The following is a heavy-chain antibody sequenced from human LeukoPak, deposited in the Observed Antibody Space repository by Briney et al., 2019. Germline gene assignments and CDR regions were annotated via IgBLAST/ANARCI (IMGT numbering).Heavy chain of an antibody. Sequence: GGSLRLSCAVSGFTFSDYWMTWVRQAPGRGLEWVANIKEDGSDKQYVDSVQGRFTISRDNAGNSLHLQMNSLRVEDTAVYYCVRESGVWVGPGIGRPLDVWGKGTAVTASS. CDR3: VRESGVWVGPGIGRPLDV. D-gene: IGHD3-16*01. CDR1: GFTFSDYW. CDR2: IKEDGSDK. V-gene: IGHV3-7*01. J-gene: IGHJ6*04.